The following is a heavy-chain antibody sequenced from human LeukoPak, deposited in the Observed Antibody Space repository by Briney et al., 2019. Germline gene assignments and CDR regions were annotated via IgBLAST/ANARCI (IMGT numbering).Heavy chain of an antibody. Sequence: SQTLSLTCTVSGGSFSSGGYYWIWIRQHPGKGLEWIGYIYQSGSAYYNPSLKSRVTISVDTSKNQFSLKLSSVTAADTAVYYCARGFRGTADYWGQGTLVTVSS. CDR2: IYQSGSA. D-gene: IGHD1-1*01. J-gene: IGHJ4*02. V-gene: IGHV4-31*03. CDR3: ARGFRGTADY. CDR1: GGSFSSGGYY.